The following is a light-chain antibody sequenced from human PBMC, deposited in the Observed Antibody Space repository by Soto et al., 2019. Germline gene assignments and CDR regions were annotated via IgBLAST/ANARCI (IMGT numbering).Light chain of an antibody. CDR1: QSINSW. CDR3: QQYNHYST. V-gene: IGKV1-5*03. Sequence: DIQMTQSPSTLSASVGDRVTITCRASQSINSWLAWYQQKPGKAPKLLIYRASSLESGVPSRFSGSGSGTEFTLTISSLQPDDFATYYCQQYNHYSTFGQGTKVDIK. J-gene: IGKJ2*01. CDR2: RAS.